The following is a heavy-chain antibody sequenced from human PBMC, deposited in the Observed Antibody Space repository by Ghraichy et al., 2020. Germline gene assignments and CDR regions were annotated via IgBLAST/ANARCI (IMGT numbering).Heavy chain of an antibody. CDR3: ARAMTTVAYNWLDP. Sequence: ASVKVSCKASGYTFTNYYMHWVRQAPGQGLEWMGIINPTAGSTTYAQKFQGRVTMTRDTSTSTVYMELISLRSDDTALYFCARAMTTVAYNWLDPWGQGTLVTVSS. V-gene: IGHV1-46*01. D-gene: IGHD4-23*01. J-gene: IGHJ5*02. CDR2: INPTAGST. CDR1: GYTFTNYY.